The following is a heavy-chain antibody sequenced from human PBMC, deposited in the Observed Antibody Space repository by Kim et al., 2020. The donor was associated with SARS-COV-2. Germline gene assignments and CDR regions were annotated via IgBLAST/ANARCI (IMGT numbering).Heavy chain of an antibody. V-gene: IGHV4-39*01. CDR3: ARSPSDYVYYYYGMDV. CDR2: IYYSGST. J-gene: IGHJ6*02. Sequence: SETLSLTCTVSGGSISSSSYYWGWIRQPPGKGLEWIGSIYYSGSTYYNPSLKSRVTISVDTSKNQFSLKLSSVTAADTAVYYCARSPSDYVYYYYGMDVWGQGTTVTVSS. CDR1: GGSISSSSYY. D-gene: IGHD4-17*01.